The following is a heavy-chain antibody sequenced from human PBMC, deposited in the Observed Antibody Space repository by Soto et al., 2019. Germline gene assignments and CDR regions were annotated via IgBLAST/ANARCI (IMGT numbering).Heavy chain of an antibody. J-gene: IGHJ4*02. V-gene: IGHV3-23*01. D-gene: IGHD5-12*01. CDR3: AKVGRRDGYNFRRGAY. Sequence: EVQLLESGGGLVQPGGSLRLSCAASGFTFSSYAMSWVRQAPGKGLEWVSAISGSGGSTYYADSVKGRFTISRDNSKNTLYLQMNSLRAEDTAVYYCAKVGRRDGYNFRRGAYWGQGTLVTVSS. CDR1: GFTFSSYA. CDR2: ISGSGGST.